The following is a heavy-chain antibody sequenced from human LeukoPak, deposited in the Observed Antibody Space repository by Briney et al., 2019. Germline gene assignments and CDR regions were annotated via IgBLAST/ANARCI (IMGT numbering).Heavy chain of an antibody. D-gene: IGHD3-10*01. Sequence: GGSLRLSCAASGFSFSTNPMSWVRQAPGKGLEWVSAISPDRTYYADSVKGRLTISRDNYKNTVDLHINSPRAEDTAIYYCVKEHVDRAFTRSFEIWGQRTVVTVSS. CDR1: GFSFSTNP. J-gene: IGHJ3*02. CDR2: ISPDRT. CDR3: VKEHVDRAFTRSFEI. V-gene: IGHV3-23*01.